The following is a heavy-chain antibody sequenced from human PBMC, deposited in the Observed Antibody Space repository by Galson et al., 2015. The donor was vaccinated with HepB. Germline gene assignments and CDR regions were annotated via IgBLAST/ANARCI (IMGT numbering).Heavy chain of an antibody. J-gene: IGHJ3*02. CDR2: IYYSGST. CDR3: ASRLRWSNRGAFDI. Sequence: ETLSLTCTVSGGSISSSSYYWGWIRQPPGKGLEWIGSIYYSGSTYYNPSLKSRVTISVDTSKNQFSLKLSSVTAADTAVYYCASRLRWSNRGAFDIWGQGTMVTVSS. D-gene: IGHD4-23*01. CDR1: GGSISSSSYY. V-gene: IGHV4-39*01.